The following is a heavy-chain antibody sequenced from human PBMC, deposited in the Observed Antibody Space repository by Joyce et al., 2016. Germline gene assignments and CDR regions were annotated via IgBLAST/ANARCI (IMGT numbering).Heavy chain of an antibody. D-gene: IGHD6-6*01. CDR1: GFTFGHYA. V-gene: IGHV3-33*01. J-gene: IGHJ4*02. CDR2: TWSDGSTK. CDR3: TRCRTPTTRPPDY. Sequence: QVQLLESGGGVVQPGTSLRLSCQASGFTFGHYAMHWVRQAQGKGLEWVAVTWSDGSTKIYADSVKGRFAGSKDNSQNKLFLQMNSLRDEDTAVYYCTRCRTPTTRPPDYWGPGTLVTVSS.